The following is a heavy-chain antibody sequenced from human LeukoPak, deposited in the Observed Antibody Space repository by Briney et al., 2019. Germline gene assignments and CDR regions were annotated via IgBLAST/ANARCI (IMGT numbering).Heavy chain of an antibody. D-gene: IGHD6-13*01. CDR2: IRSKANSYAT. CDR3: TRHPLYGSSYDY. J-gene: IGHJ4*02. CDR1: GLTFSGSA. Sequence: GGSLRLSCAASGLTFSGSAMHWVRQASGKGLEWVGRIRSKANSYATAYAASVKGRFTISRDDSKNTAYLQMNSLKTEDTAVYYCTRHPLYGSSYDYWGQGTLVTVSS. V-gene: IGHV3-73*01.